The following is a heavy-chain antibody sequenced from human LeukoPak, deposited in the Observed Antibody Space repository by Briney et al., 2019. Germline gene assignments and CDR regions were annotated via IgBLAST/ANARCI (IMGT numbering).Heavy chain of an antibody. CDR1: GGTFSSYA. Sequence: SVKVSCKASGGTFSSYAISWVRQAPGQGLEWMGGIIPIFGTANYAQKFQGRVSITADESTSTAYMELSSLRSEDTAVYYCATAGYSGYVFGLPVYWGQGTLVTVSS. CDR2: IIPIFGTA. D-gene: IGHD5-12*01. CDR3: ATAGYSGYVFGLPVY. J-gene: IGHJ4*02. V-gene: IGHV1-69*13.